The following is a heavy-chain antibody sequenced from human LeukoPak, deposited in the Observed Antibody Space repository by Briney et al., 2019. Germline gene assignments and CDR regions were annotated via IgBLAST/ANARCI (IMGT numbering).Heavy chain of an antibody. J-gene: IGHJ6*02. CDR3: ATLPVVPAANGAYYYYYYGMDV. Sequence: GGSLRLCCAASGFTFSSYSMNWVRQAPGKGLEWVSSISSSSSYIYYADSVKGRFTISRDNAKNSLYLQMNSLRAEDTAVYYCATLPVVPAANGAYYYYYYGMDVWGQGTTVTVSS. CDR1: GFTFSSYS. D-gene: IGHD2-2*01. CDR2: ISSSSSYI. V-gene: IGHV3-21*01.